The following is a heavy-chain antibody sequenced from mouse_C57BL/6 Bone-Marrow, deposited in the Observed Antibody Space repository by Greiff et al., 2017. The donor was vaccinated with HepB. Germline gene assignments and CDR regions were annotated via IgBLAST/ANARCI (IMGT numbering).Heavy chain of an antibody. Sequence: VQLKESVAELVRPGASVKLSCTASGFNIKNTYMHWVKQRPEQGLERIGRIDPANGNTKYAPKFQGKATITADTSSNTAYLQLSSLTSEDTAIYYCARLKYSNYRFFAYWGQGTLVTVSA. J-gene: IGHJ3*01. CDR3: ARLKYSNYRFFAY. D-gene: IGHD2-5*01. CDR2: IDPANGNT. CDR1: GFNIKNTY. V-gene: IGHV14-3*01.